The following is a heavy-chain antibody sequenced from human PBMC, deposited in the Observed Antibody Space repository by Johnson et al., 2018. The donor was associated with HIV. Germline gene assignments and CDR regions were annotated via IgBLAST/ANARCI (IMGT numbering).Heavy chain of an antibody. CDR1: RFTLNNYA. CDR3: ARDQRYFDWPGWRDGFDI. J-gene: IGHJ3*02. D-gene: IGHD3-9*01. CDR2: ISGSGT. Sequence: VQLVESGGGLVQPGGSLRLSCAASRFTLNNYAVSWVRQPPGKGLEWVSLISGSGTNHSDSVKGRFPISIENSKNTLYLQMNSLRAEDTAVYYCARDQRYFDWPGWRDGFDIWGQGTMVTVSS. V-gene: IGHV3-23*04.